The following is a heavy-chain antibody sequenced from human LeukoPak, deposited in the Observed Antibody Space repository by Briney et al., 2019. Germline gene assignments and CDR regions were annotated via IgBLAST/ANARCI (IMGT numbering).Heavy chain of an antibody. CDR3: ASSRVSHYYGSGSSDY. V-gene: IGHV3-23*01. Sequence: GGSLRLSCAASGFTFSSYAMSWVRQAPGKGLEWVSAISGSGGSTYYPDSVKGRFTISRDNSKNTLYLQMNSLRAEDTAVSYCASSRVSHYYGSGSSDYWGQGTLVTVSS. D-gene: IGHD3-10*01. J-gene: IGHJ4*02. CDR1: GFTFSSYA. CDR2: ISGSGGST.